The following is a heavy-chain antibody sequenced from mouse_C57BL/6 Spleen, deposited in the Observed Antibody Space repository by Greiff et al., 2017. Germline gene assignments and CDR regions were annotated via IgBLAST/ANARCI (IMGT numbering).Heavy chain of an antibody. D-gene: IGHD1-1*01. CDR2: IWRGGST. Sequence: VQLQQSGPGLVQPSQSLSITCTVSGFSLTSYGVHWVRQSPGKGLEWLGVIWRGGSTDYNAAFMSRLSITKDNSTSQVFFKMNSLQADDTAIYFCAKEGIYYYGSSFFGYWGQGTTLTVSS. V-gene: IGHV2-5*01. CDR1: GFSLTSYG. J-gene: IGHJ2*01. CDR3: AKEGIYYYGSSFFGY.